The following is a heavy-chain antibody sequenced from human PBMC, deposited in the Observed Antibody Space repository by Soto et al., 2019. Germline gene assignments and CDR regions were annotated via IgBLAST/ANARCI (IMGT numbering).Heavy chain of an antibody. V-gene: IGHV4-4*02. D-gene: IGHD3-10*01. J-gene: IGHJ6*02. CDR1: GGSISSSNW. Sequence: QVQLQESGPGLVKPSGTLSLTCAVSGGSISSSNWWSWVRQPPGKGLEWIGEIYHSGSTNYNPSLKSRVTISVDKSNNQFSLTLSSVTAADTAVYYCARVSGSYYYAMDVWGQGTTVTVSS. CDR3: ARVSGSYYYAMDV. CDR2: IYHSGST.